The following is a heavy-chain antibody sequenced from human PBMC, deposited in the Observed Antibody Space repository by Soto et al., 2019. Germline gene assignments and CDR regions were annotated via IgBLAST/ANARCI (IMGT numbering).Heavy chain of an antibody. Sequence: SETLSLTCAVSGGSISSGGYSWSWIRQPPGKGLEWIGHIYRSVSTYSNPSLNSRLTISIDTSKNQFSLSLSSVTAADTAVYYCARGPSGDKVDYWGQGTLVTVSS. D-gene: IGHD7-27*01. V-gene: IGHV4-30-2*05. CDR1: GGSISSGGYS. CDR3: ARGPSGDKVDY. J-gene: IGHJ4*02. CDR2: IYRSVST.